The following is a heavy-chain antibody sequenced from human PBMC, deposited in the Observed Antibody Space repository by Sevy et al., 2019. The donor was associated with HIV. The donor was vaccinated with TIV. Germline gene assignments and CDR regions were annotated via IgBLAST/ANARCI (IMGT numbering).Heavy chain of an antibody. CDR1: GFTFSSYA. D-gene: IGHD3-3*01. J-gene: IGHJ3*02. CDR2: ISSNGGST. CDR3: VKGGLTIFGVVIPGDAFDI. V-gene: IGHV3-64D*06. Sequence: GGSLRLSCSASGFTFSSYAMHWVRRAPGKGLEYVSAISSNGGSTYYADSVKGRFTISRDNSKNTLYLQMSSLRAEDTAVYYCVKGGLTIFGVVIPGDAFDIWGQGTMVTVSS.